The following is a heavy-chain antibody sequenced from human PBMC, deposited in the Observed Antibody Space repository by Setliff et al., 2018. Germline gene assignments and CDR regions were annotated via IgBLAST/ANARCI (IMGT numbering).Heavy chain of an antibody. CDR2: INHSGST. CDR1: GGSFSTYY. J-gene: IGHJ4*02. Sequence: PSETLSLTCAVYGGSFSTYYWTWIRQPPGKGLEWIGEINHSGSTNYNPSLKSRVTISVDTSKNQFSLKLSSVTAADTALYYCTVYNTGSSKDHYWGQGTPVTSPQ. CDR3: TVYNTGSSKDHY. D-gene: IGHD2-8*02. V-gene: IGHV4-34*01.